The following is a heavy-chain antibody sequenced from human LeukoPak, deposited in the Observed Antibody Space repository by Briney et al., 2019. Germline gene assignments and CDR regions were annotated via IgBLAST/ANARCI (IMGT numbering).Heavy chain of an antibody. D-gene: IGHD4-23*01. Sequence: PSETLSLTCSVSGGSITSYYWSWIRQSPMKGLEWIGSVYNRGTTYYNPSLKSRVTISGDTSKNQLSLRMTYVTTADPAVYFCARDYGGNSGEFDPWGQGPLVTVSS. CDR1: GGSITSYY. J-gene: IGHJ5*02. CDR2: VYNRGTT. CDR3: ARDYGGNSGEFDP. V-gene: IGHV4-59*01.